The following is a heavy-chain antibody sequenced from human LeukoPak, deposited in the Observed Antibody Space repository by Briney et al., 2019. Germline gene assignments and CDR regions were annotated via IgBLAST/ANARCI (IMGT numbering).Heavy chain of an antibody. D-gene: IGHD3-10*01. J-gene: IGHJ6*03. Sequence: PSETLSLTCSVSGGSISSTGYYWSWIRQPPGKGLEWIGYIYYSGSTNYNPSLKSRVTISVDTSKNQFSLKLSSVTAADTAVYYCARERRFGEFLYYYYYMDVWGKGTTVTISS. CDR2: IYYSGST. V-gene: IGHV4-61*08. CDR1: GGSISSTGYY. CDR3: ARERRFGEFLYYYYYMDV.